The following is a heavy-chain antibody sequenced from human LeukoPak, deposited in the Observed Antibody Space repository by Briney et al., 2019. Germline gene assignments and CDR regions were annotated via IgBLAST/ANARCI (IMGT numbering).Heavy chain of an antibody. CDR1: GFTFDDYA. CDR2: ISGDGGST. CDR3: AKVSRSLVVAATLFDY. J-gene: IGHJ4*02. V-gene: IGHV3-43*02. D-gene: IGHD2-15*01. Sequence: PGGSLRLSCAASGFTFDDYAMHWVRQAPGKGLEWVSLISGDGGSTYYADSVKGRFTISRDNSKNSLYLQMNSLRTEDTALYYCAKVSRSLVVAATLFDYWGQGTLVTVSS.